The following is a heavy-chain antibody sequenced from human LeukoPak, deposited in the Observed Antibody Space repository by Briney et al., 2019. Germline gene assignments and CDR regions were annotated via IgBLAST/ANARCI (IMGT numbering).Heavy chain of an antibody. CDR3: AKDRGYDSSGWTNDY. D-gene: IGHD3-22*01. V-gene: IGHV3-9*01. CDR1: RFTFDDYA. Sequence: PGRSLRLSCAASRFTFDDYAMHWVRQAPGKGLEWVSGISWSSGSIGYADSVKGRFTISRDNAKNSLYLQMNSLRAEDTALYYCAKDRGYDSSGWTNDYWGQGTLVTVSS. CDR2: ISWSSGSI. J-gene: IGHJ4*02.